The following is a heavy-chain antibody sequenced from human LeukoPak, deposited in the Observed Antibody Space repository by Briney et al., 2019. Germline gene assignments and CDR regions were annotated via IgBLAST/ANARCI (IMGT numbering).Heavy chain of an antibody. D-gene: IGHD5-18*01. CDR3: ARVFGGYMGRMSRTLNPHYYYYMDV. V-gene: IGHV1-69*05. CDR1: GGTFSSYA. Sequence: SVKVSCKASGGTFSSYAISWVRQAPGQGLEWMGGIIPIFGTANYAQKFQGRVTITTDESTSTAYMELSSLRSEDTAVYYCARVFGGYMGRMSRTLNPHYYYYMDVWGKGTTVTVSS. CDR2: IIPIFGTA. J-gene: IGHJ6*03.